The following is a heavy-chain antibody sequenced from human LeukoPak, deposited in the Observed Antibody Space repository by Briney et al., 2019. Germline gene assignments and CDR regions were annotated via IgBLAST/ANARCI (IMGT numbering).Heavy chain of an antibody. J-gene: IGHJ5*01. V-gene: IGHV4-61*09. CDR3: TRGQLLWGKRIWFDP. Sequence: KPSQTLSLTCTVSGGSISSGDYYWTWIRQPAGKGLEWVGQISSGGDTNYNPSLKSRVTISFDTSKNHFSLNLSSVTAADTAFYFCTRGQLLWGKRIWFDPWGQGTLVTVSS. CDR1: GGSISSGDYY. CDR2: ISSGGDT. D-gene: IGHD3-16*01.